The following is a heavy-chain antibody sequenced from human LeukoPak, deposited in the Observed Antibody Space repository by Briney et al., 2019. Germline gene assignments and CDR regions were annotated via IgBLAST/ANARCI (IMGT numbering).Heavy chain of an antibody. Sequence: GGSLRLSCAASGFTFSSYWMSWVRQAPGKGLEWVANIKQDGSEKYYVDSVKGRFTISRDNAKNSLYLQMNSLRAEDTAVYYCATYYDILTGYYMFDYWGQGTLVTVSS. CDR1: GFTFSSYW. J-gene: IGHJ4*02. D-gene: IGHD3-9*01. CDR3: ATYYDILTGYYMFDY. CDR2: IKQDGSEK. V-gene: IGHV3-7*01.